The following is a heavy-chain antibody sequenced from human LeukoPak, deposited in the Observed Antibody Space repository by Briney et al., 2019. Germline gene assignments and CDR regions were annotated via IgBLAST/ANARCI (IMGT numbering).Heavy chain of an antibody. CDR2: ISSSSSYI. V-gene: IGHV3-21*01. D-gene: IGHD2-15*01. CDR1: GFTFSSYD. J-gene: IGHJ3*02. CDR3: ARDGTGYCSGGSCRPDAFDI. Sequence: GGTLRLSCAASGFTFSSYDMSWVRQAPGKGLEWVSSISSSSSYIYYADSVKGRFTISRDNAKNSLYLQMNSLRAEDTAVYYCARDGTGYCSGGSCRPDAFDIWGQGTMVTVSS.